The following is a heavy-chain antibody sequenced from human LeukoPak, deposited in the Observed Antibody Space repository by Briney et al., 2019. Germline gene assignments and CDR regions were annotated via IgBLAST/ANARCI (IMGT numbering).Heavy chain of an antibody. CDR2: IYHSGST. CDR1: GYSISSGYY. J-gene: IGHJ5*02. CDR3: AREVDP. Sequence: TSETLSLTCTVSGYSISSGYYWGWIRQPPGKGLEWIGSIYHSGSTYYNPSLKSRVTISVDTSKNQFSLKLSSVTAADTAVYYCAREVDPWGQGTLVTVSS. V-gene: IGHV4-38-2*02.